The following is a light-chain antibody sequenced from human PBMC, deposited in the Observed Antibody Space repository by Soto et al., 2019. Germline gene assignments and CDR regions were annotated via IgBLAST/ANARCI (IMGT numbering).Light chain of an antibody. CDR1: QSVSSSY. J-gene: IGKJ2*02. CDR3: QQYSKSAMCT. CDR2: GAS. V-gene: IGKV3-20*01. Sequence: DMVLTQSPGTLSLSPRDRVTLSCRASQSVSSSYLAWYQQKPGQAPSLLIYGASNRDTGIPYRFSGGGSGTDFTLTISRLEPDDFAVYYCQQYSKSAMCTFGQGTKLEIK.